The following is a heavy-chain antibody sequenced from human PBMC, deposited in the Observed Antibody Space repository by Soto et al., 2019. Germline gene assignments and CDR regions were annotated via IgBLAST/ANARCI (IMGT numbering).Heavy chain of an antibody. Sequence: KTSETLSLTCTVAGGSISSGDYHWTWIRQFPGKGLEWIGAIYYSASTYYNPSLVRRLTISVDTSKNQFSLKLTSVTAADTAVYYCARDSRTLSGGMDVWGQGTTVTVSS. CDR3: ARDSRTLSGGMDV. J-gene: IGHJ6*02. CDR2: IYYSAST. CDR1: GGSISSGDYH. V-gene: IGHV4-30-4*01.